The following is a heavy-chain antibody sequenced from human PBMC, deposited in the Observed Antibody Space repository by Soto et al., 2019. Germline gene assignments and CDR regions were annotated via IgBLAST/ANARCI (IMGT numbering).Heavy chain of an antibody. CDR3: AKEGRTTVTTDYYYYYMDV. V-gene: IGHV3-23*01. CDR1: GFTFSSYA. CDR2: ISGSGGST. Sequence: PGGSLRLSCAASGFTFSSYAMSWVRQAPGKGLEWVSAISGSGGSTYYADSVKGRFTISRDNSKNTLYLQMNSLRAEDTAVYYCAKEGRTTVTTDYYYYYMDVWGKGTTVTVSS. J-gene: IGHJ6*03. D-gene: IGHD4-4*01.